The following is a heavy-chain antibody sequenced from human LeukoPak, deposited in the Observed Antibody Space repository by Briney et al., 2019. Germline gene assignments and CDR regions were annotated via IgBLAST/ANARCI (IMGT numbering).Heavy chain of an antibody. Sequence: GGSLRLSCAASGFTFSSYEMNWFRQAPVKGLEWVPYISSSGSTIYYADSVKGRFTISRDNAKNSLYLQMNSLRAEDTAVYYCARDEPVWGYWGQGTLVTVSS. D-gene: IGHD3-16*01. V-gene: IGHV3-48*03. J-gene: IGHJ4*02. CDR1: GFTFSSYE. CDR2: ISSSGSTI. CDR3: ARDEPVWGY.